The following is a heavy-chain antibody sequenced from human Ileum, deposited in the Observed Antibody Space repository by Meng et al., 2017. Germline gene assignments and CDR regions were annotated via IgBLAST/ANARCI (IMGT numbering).Heavy chain of an antibody. CDR1: GGSFNDYH. D-gene: IGHD1-26*01. CDR2: IHHSGRT. J-gene: IGHJ4*02. CDR3: VRGPARETHDFDY. V-gene: IGHV4-34*01. Sequence: VQLNRRGAGLLKPSETLSLTGSVFGGSFNDYHWSWVRQSPGKGLEWIGQIHHSGRTNYKSSLERRVTISVDTSKSQFSLKLTSVTAADTAMYYCVRGPARETHDFDYWGQGALVTVSS.